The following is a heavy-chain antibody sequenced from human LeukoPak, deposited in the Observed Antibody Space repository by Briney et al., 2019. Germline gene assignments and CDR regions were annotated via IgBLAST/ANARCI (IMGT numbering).Heavy chain of an antibody. Sequence: SETLSLTCTVSGGSFSSGGYYWSWIRQHPGRGLVWIGYIYYSGSTYYSPSLKSRVTISVDTSKNQFSLKLSSVTAADTAVYYCARGTRTYYDFWSGFHDYWGQGTLVTVSS. J-gene: IGHJ4*02. V-gene: IGHV4-31*03. D-gene: IGHD3-3*01. CDR1: GGSFSSGGYY. CDR2: IYYSGST. CDR3: ARGTRTYYDFWSGFHDY.